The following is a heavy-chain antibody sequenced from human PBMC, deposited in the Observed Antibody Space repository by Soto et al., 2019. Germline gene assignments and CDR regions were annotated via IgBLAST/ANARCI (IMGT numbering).Heavy chain of an antibody. D-gene: IGHD3-9*01. CDR2: INHSGST. CDR1: GGSFSGYY. Sequence: KQSQTLSLTCAVYGGSFSGYYWSWIRQPPGKGLEWIGEINHSGSTNYNPSLKSRVTISVDTSKNQFSLKLSSVTAADTDVYYCARGLRYFDWLLGGYFDYWGQGTLVTVSS. V-gene: IGHV4-34*01. CDR3: ARGLRYFDWLLGGYFDY. J-gene: IGHJ4*02.